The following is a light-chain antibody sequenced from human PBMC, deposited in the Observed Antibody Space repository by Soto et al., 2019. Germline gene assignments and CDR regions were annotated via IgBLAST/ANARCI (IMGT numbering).Light chain of an antibody. V-gene: IGKV3-20*01. CDR2: RTL. CDR1: QTVRNGY. Sequence: EIVLTQSPGFLSVSPGEGATLSCRASQTVRNGYLAWYQHKAGQAPRLLIYRTLSRAAGIPDRFSGSGSGTDFTLTISRLEPEDFAVYFCQQYADSPVTFGGGTKVEIK. J-gene: IGKJ4*01. CDR3: QQYADSPVT.